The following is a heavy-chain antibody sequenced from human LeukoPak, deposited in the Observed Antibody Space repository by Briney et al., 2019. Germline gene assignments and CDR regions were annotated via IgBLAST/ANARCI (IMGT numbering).Heavy chain of an antibody. J-gene: IGHJ4*02. Sequence: SETLSLTCTVSGGSISPYYWSWIRQPAGKGLEWIGRIYTSGSTNYNPFLKSRVTISVDTSKNQFSLKLSSVTAADTAVYYCARGGTTVVTPPFDYWGQGTLVTVSS. CDR3: ARGGTTVVTPPFDY. CDR1: GGSISPYY. D-gene: IGHD4-23*01. CDR2: IYTSGST. V-gene: IGHV4-4*07.